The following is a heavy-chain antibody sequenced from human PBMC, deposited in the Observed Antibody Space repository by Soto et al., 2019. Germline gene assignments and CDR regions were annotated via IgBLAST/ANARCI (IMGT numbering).Heavy chain of an antibody. CDR3: ARRKEGWFDS. Sequence: ASVKVSCKASGYTFTSYGISWGRQAPGQGLEWMGWISAYNGNTNYAQKLQGRVTMTRDTSTSTAYMELSSLRSEDTAVYYCARRKEGWFDSWGQGTLVTVSS. CDR2: ISAYNGNT. V-gene: IGHV1-18*01. J-gene: IGHJ5*01. CDR1: GYTFTSYG.